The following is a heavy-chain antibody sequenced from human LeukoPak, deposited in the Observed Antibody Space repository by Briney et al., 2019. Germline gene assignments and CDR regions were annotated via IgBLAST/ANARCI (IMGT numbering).Heavy chain of an antibody. D-gene: IGHD4-23*01. CDR1: GFTLNTNE. CDR3: VRQGPGDNCR. CDR2: MYPGGSV. V-gene: IGHV3-66*02. Sequence: GGSLRLSCAASGFTLNTNEMKWVRQARGKGMEWVSLMYPGGSVYYTDSVKGRFTVSRDMSKNMMFLPMNTLRPDDTALYYCVRQGPGDNCRWGQGTLVTVSS. J-gene: IGHJ4*01.